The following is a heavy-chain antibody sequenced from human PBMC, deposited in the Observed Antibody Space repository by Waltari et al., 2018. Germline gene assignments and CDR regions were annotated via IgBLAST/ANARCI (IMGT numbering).Heavy chain of an antibody. J-gene: IGHJ6*03. V-gene: IGHV3-74*01. CDR1: GFTFSDYW. CDR3: ARSQSMDV. Sequence: EVQLVESGGGLVQPGGSLRLSCAASGFTFSDYWVYWVRQAPGKGLVWVSRINRDGSSTDYADSVKGRFTISRDNAKNTLYLQMNGLRAEDTAVYYCARSQSMDVWGRGSTVIVSS. CDR2: INRDGSST.